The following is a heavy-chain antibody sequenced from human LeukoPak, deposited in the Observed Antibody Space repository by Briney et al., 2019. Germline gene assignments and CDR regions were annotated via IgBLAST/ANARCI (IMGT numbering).Heavy chain of an antibody. Sequence: GGSLRLSCAASGFSFSSYAMGWVRQAPGKGLEWVSTITSRSDQIWNVDSVRGRFTISRDNSKNTLYLQMNSLRAEDTAVHYCARDHEQLVSYYFDYWGQGTLVTVSS. J-gene: IGHJ4*02. CDR1: GFSFSSYA. CDR3: ARDHEQLVSYYFDY. CDR2: ITSRSDQI. D-gene: IGHD6-13*01. V-gene: IGHV3-23*01.